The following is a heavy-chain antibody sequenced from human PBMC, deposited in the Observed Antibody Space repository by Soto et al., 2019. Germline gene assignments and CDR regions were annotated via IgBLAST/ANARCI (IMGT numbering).Heavy chain of an antibody. J-gene: IGHJ4*02. CDR1: GGSVSNSNYY. CDR2: VYYRGRS. CDR3: VSQRTSVPTQAYFDY. V-gene: IGHV4-39*01. D-gene: IGHD2-2*01. Sequence: SETLSLTCTVSGGSVSNSNYYWGWIRQSTGKGLEWIGSVYYRGRSYSKSSVKSRVTMSVDTSKNQFSLNLNSVTASDTAVYFCVSQRTSVPTQAYFDYWGPGALVTVSS.